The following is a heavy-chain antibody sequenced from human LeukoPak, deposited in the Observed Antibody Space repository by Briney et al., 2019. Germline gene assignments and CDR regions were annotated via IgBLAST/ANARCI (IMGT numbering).Heavy chain of an antibody. V-gene: IGHV3-64D*09. Sequence: GGSLRLSCSASGFPVSSYAMHWVRQAPGKGLEYVSAISDSGGSTYYADSVKGRFTISRDNSKNTLYLQMSSLRAEDTAVYFCVRGYSFGPYGMGLWAQGTTVTVSS. CDR2: ISDSGGST. CDR1: GFPVSSYA. J-gene: IGHJ6*02. CDR3: VRGYSFGPYGMGL. D-gene: IGHD2-15*01.